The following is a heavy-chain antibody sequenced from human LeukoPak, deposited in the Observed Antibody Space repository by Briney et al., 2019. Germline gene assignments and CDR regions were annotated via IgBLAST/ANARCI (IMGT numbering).Heavy chain of an antibody. CDR2: ISAYNGNT. CDR1: GYTFTTYG. J-gene: IGHJ4*02. D-gene: IGHD3-22*01. Sequence: ASVKVSCKASGYTFTTYGISWVRQAPGQGLEWMGWISAYNGNTNYAQKLQGRVTMTTDTSASTAYMELRSLRSDDTAVYYCARASPEPYYYDSSGSSFDYWGQGTLVTVSS. V-gene: IGHV1-18*01. CDR3: ARASPEPYYYDSSGSSFDY.